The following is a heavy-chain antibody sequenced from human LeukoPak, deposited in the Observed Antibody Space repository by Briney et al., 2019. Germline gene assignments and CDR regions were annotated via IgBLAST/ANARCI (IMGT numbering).Heavy chain of an antibody. V-gene: IGHV4-61*10. Sequence: SQTLSLTCTVSGGSISSGTYYWSWIRQPAGKGLEWIGYIYYSGSTNYNPSLKSRVTISVDTSKNQFSLKLSSVTAADTAVYYCARGLYSNYYYYYYYYIDVWGKGTTVTVSS. CDR1: GGSISSGTYY. D-gene: IGHD4-11*01. CDR2: IYYSGST. J-gene: IGHJ6*03. CDR3: ARGLYSNYYYYYYYYIDV.